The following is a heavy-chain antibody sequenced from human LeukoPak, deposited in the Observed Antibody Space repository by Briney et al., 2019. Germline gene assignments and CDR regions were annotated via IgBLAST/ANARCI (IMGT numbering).Heavy chain of an antibody. CDR1: GFTFSSYS. V-gene: IGHV3-21*01. J-gene: IGHJ4*02. Sequence: GGSLRLSCAASGFTFSSYSMNWVRQAPGKGLEWVSSISSSSSYIYYADSVKGRLTISRDNAKNSLYLQMNSLRAEDTAVYYCARYSGYASDYGDFPASPDDYWGQGTLVTVSS. D-gene: IGHD4-17*01. CDR3: ARYSGYASDYGDFPASPDDY. CDR2: ISSSSSYI.